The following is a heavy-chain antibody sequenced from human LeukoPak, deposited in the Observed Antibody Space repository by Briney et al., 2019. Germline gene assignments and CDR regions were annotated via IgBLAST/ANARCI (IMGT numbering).Heavy chain of an antibody. V-gene: IGHV3-53*01. CDR3: VRAENGMDV. Sequence: QPGGSLRLSCAASGFIVSSRYMSWVRQAPGKGLEWVSAIYSGVGTNYADSVKGRFTFSRDNSRNTLYLQMNSLRAEDTAVYYCVRAENGMDVWGRGTAVTVS. J-gene: IGHJ6*02. CDR2: IYSGVGT. CDR1: GFIVSSRY.